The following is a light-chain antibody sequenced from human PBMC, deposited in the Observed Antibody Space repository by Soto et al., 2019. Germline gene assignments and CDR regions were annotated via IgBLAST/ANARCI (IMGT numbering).Light chain of an antibody. CDR2: GAS. J-gene: IGKJ1*01. Sequence: EIVLTQSPGTLSLSPGERATLSFRASQSVSSSYLAWYQQKPGPAPRPLIYGASRRATGITDRVSGSGSGIDFTITISRLEPEDFEVYYWQKYGSSPLTFGPGTKVEIK. CDR3: QKYGSSPLT. CDR1: QSVSSSY. V-gene: IGKV3-20*01.